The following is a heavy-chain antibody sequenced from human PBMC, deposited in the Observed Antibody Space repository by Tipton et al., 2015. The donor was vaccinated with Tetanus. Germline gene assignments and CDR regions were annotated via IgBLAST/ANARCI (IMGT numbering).Heavy chain of an antibody. Sequence: TLSLTCTVSGGSVRSGDYSWNWIRQPPGKPLEWIGNIYYTGSTLQNPSLKSRVTMSLDRSKNQFYLEVRSVTAADTAVYYCSRSAVNWFDPWGQGTLVTVSS. J-gene: IGHJ5*02. CDR2: IYYTGST. CDR1: GGSVRSGDYS. V-gene: IGHV4-30-2*03. CDR3: SRSAVNWFDP.